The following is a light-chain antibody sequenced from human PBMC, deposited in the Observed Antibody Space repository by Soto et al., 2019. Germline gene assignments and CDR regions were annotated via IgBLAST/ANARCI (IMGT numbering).Light chain of an antibody. V-gene: IGKV1-16*01. CDR3: QQYNSYSHT. Sequence: DIQMTQSPSSLSASVGDRITITCRASQSISNYLNWYQQKPGKAPKLLIYAASSLQSGVPSRFSGSGSGTEFTLTISSLQPDDFATYYCQQYNSYSHTFGQGTKLEIK. J-gene: IGKJ2*01. CDR1: QSISNY. CDR2: AAS.